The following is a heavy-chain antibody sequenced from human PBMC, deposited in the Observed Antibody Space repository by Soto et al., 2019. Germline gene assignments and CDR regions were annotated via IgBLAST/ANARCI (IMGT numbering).Heavy chain of an antibody. J-gene: IGHJ6*03. V-gene: IGHV4-59*08. Sequence: SETLSLTCTVSGGSISSYYWSWIRQPPGKGLEWIGYIYYSGSTNYNPSLKSRVTISVDTSKNQFSLKLSSVTAADTAVYYCARLEQLVRGRPATIYYYYMDVWGKGTTVTVSS. CDR3: ARLEQLVRGRPATIYYYYMDV. CDR1: GGSISSYY. D-gene: IGHD6-13*01. CDR2: IYYSGST.